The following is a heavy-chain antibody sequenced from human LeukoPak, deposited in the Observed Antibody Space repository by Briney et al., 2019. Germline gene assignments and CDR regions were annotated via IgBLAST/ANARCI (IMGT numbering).Heavy chain of an antibody. J-gene: IGHJ4*02. D-gene: IGHD3-9*01. Sequence: GSLRLSCAASGFTFSIYVMNWVRQAPGKGLEWVSGISGSGGSTYYADSVKGRFTISRDNSKNTLYLQMNSLRAEDTAVYYCARVLTGYYFDYWGQGTLVTVSS. CDR3: ARVLTGYYFDY. V-gene: IGHV3-23*01. CDR2: ISGSGGST. CDR1: GFTFSIYV.